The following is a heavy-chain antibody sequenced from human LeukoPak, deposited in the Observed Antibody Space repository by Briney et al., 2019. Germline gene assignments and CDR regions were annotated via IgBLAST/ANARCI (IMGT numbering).Heavy chain of an antibody. D-gene: IGHD2/OR15-2a*01. V-gene: IGHV4-39*01. J-gene: IGHJ4*02. CDR1: GGSISSSSYN. CDR2: IYYSGST. CDR3: ARHDQIIASPLV. Sequence: PSETLSLTCIVSGGSISSSSYNWGWIRQPPGEGLEWIGSIYYSGSTYYNPSLKSRLTISVDTSKNQFSLNLSSVTAADTAVYYCARHDQIIASPLVWGQGTLVTVSS.